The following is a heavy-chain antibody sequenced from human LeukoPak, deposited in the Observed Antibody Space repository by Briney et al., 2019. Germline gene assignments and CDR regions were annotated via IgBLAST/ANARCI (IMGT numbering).Heavy chain of an antibody. V-gene: IGHV3-23*01. J-gene: IGHJ4*02. Sequence: GGSLRLPCAASGFTFSTSAMSWVCQAPGKGLEWLSSINPSGDNTFSANSVKGRFSISRDNSKNTVSLQMNTLRAEDTAIYYCARHLGYCSSGNCYFDYWGQGTLVTVSS. D-gene: IGHD2-15*01. CDR3: ARHLGYCSSGNCYFDY. CDR2: INPSGDNT. CDR1: GFTFSTSA.